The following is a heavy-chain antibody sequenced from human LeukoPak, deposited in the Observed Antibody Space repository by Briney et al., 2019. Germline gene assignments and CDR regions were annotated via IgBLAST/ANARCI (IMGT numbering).Heavy chain of an antibody. CDR1: GFTVSSTH. CDR2: TYTGGNS. CDR3: AREGPRGNSQFDY. V-gene: IGHV3-53*01. D-gene: IGHD2/OR15-2a*01. J-gene: IGHJ4*02. Sequence: GGSLRLSCEASGFTVSSTHMVWVRQAPGKGLEWVSVTYTGGNSYYAGSVQGRFIISRDISKNTLYLQINNLRAEDSALYYCAREGPRGNSQFDYWGQGTLVTVSS.